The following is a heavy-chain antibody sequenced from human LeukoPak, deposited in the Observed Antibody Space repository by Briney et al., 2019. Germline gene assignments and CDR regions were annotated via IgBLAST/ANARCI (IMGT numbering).Heavy chain of an antibody. Sequence: SETLSLTCTVSGSSISSAYYWGWIRQPPGKGLEWIGTIYYSGSTYYNPSLKSRVTISVDTSKNQFSLKLSSVTAADTAVYYCARDRNAPHYDYVWGSYRIFDYWGQGTLVTVSS. V-gene: IGHV4-38-2*02. CDR3: ARDRNAPHYDYVWGSYRIFDY. J-gene: IGHJ4*02. CDR1: GSSISSAYY. CDR2: IYYSGST. D-gene: IGHD3-16*02.